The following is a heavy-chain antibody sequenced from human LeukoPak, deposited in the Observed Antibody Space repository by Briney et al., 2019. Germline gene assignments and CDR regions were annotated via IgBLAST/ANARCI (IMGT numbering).Heavy chain of an antibody. Sequence: SGGSLRLSCAASGFTFSSYAMSWVRQAPGKGLEWVSAISGSGGSTYYADSVKGRFTISRDNSKNTLYLQMNSLRAEDTAVYYCAKDPRLRYFPSDYFDYWGQGTLVTVSS. CDR1: GFTFSSYA. CDR3: AKDPRLRYFPSDYFDY. CDR2: ISGSGGST. D-gene: IGHD3-9*01. J-gene: IGHJ4*02. V-gene: IGHV3-23*01.